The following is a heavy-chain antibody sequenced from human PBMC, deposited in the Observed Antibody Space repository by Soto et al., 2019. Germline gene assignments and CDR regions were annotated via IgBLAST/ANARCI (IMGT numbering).Heavy chain of an antibody. CDR1: GFTFSSYA. Sequence: QVQLVESGGGVVQPGRSLRLSCAASGFTFSSYAMHWVRQAPGKGLEWVAVISYDGSNKYYADSVKGRFTISRDNSKSTLYLQMNSLRAEDTAVYYCARAPGAAANWGQGTLVTVSS. J-gene: IGHJ4*02. CDR3: ARAPGAAAN. D-gene: IGHD2-2*01. V-gene: IGHV3-30-3*01. CDR2: ISYDGSNK.